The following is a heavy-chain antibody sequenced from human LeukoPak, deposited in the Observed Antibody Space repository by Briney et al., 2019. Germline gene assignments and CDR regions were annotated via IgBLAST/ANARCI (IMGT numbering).Heavy chain of an antibody. J-gene: IGHJ4*02. D-gene: IGHD1-26*01. V-gene: IGHV3-21*01. CDR3: ARALIVGATTPDY. CDR2: ISSSSSYI. Sequence: GGSLRLSCAASGFTFSSYSMNWVRQAPGKGLEWVSSISSSSSYIYYADSVKGRLTISRDNAKNSLYLQMNSLRAEDTAVYYCARALIVGATTPDYWGQGTLVTVSS. CDR1: GFTFSSYS.